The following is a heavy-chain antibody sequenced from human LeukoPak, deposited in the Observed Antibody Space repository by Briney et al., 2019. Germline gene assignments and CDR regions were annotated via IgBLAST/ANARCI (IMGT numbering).Heavy chain of an antibody. D-gene: IGHD4-17*01. V-gene: IGHV1-18*01. CDR2: ISAYNANT. Sequence: ASVKVSCKASGYTFTTYGISWVRQAPGQGLEWMGWISAYNANTNYAQKLQDRVTMTTDTSTSTAYMELRSLRSDDTAVYYYAGARYGDYGFDYWGQGTLVTVSS. J-gene: IGHJ4*02. CDR1: GYTFTTYG. CDR3: AGARYGDYGFDY.